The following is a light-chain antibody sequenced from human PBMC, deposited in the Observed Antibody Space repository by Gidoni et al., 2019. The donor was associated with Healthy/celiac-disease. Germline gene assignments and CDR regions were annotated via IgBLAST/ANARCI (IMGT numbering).Light chain of an antibody. CDR2: DAS. Sequence: DIQMPQSPSSLSASVGDRVTITCQASQDISNYLNWYQQKPGKAPKLLIYDASNLETGVPSRFSGSGSGTDVTFTISSLQPEDIATYYCQQYDNLPCTFGPXTKVDIK. CDR3: QQYDNLPCT. V-gene: IGKV1-33*01. CDR1: QDISNY. J-gene: IGKJ3*01.